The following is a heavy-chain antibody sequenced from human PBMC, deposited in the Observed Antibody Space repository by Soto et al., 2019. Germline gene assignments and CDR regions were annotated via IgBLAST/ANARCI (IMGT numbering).Heavy chain of an antibody. Sequence: PGGSLRLSCAASGFTFTSYSMNWVRQAPGKGLEWVSYIRGTTHYADSVKGRFTISRDNARNSLYLQMNSLRADDTAVYYCARVGIAAADPFDYWGQGTLVTVSS. CDR3: ARVGIAAADPFDY. CDR2: IRGTT. D-gene: IGHD6-13*01. CDR1: GFTFTSYS. J-gene: IGHJ4*02. V-gene: IGHV3-48*01.